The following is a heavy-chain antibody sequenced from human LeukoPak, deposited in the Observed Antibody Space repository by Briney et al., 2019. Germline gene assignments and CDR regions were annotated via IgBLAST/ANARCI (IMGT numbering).Heavy chain of an antibody. Sequence: GESLKISCKGSGYSFTSYWIGWVRQMPGKGLEWMGIIYPGGSDTRYSPSFQGQVTISADKSISTAYLQWSSLKASDTAMYYCARYQRGSGSYYNEEYYYMDVWGKGTTVTVSS. CDR1: GYSFTSYW. D-gene: IGHD3-10*01. CDR3: ARYQRGSGSYYNEEYYYMDV. J-gene: IGHJ6*03. V-gene: IGHV5-51*01. CDR2: IYPGGSDT.